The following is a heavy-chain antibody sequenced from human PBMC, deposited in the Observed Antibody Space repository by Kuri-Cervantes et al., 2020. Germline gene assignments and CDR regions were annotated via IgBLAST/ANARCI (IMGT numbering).Heavy chain of an antibody. D-gene: IGHD3-10*01. CDR2: INHSGST. CDR1: GGSFSGYY. CDR3: ARDWEENMVQGVIGQKNLYYYRDV. J-gene: IGHJ6*03. V-gene: IGHV4-34*01. Sequence: SETLSLTCAVYGGSFSGYYWSWIRQPPGKGLEWIGEINHSGSTNYNPSLKSRVTISVDTSKNQFSLKLSSVTAADTAVYYCARDWEENMVQGVIGQKNLYYYRDVWGKGTTVTVSS.